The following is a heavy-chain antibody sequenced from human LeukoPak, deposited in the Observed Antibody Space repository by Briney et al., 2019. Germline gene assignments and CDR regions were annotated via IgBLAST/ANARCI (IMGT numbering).Heavy chain of an antibody. V-gene: IGHV1-69*13. J-gene: IGHJ3*02. Sequence: ASVKVSCKASGGTGSSCAISWGRQAPGQGLEWMGGIIPIFGTANYAQKFQGRVTITADESTSTAYMELSSLVSADTAVYYCARDIVLIVYAFDIWGQATMLTAPS. CDR2: IIPIFGTA. CDR1: GGTGSSCA. CDR3: ARDIVLIVYAFDI. D-gene: IGHD2-8*01.